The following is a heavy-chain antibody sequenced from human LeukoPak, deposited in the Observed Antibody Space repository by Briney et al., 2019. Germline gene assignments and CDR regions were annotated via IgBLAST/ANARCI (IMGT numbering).Heavy chain of an antibody. J-gene: IGHJ4*02. V-gene: IGHV3-21*01. CDR1: GFSFSSDT. Sequence: GGSLRLSCAASGFSFSSDTMNWVRQAPGKGLEWVSSITSSSNYIYYADSAKGRFTISRDSAKSSLYLQMNSLRAEDTAVYYCARGWVGAQSSFDYWGQGTLVTVSS. D-gene: IGHD1-26*01. CDR3: ARGWVGAQSSFDY. CDR2: ITSSSNYI.